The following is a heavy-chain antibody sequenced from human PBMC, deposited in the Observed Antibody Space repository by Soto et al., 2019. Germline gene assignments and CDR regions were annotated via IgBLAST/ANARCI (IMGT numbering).Heavy chain of an antibody. Sequence: SETLSLTCTVSGGSISSSSYYWGWIRQPPGKGLEWIGSIYYSGSTYYNPSLKSRVTISVDTSKNQFSLKLSSVTAADTAAYYCARYNWNGIDYWGQGALVTVSS. CDR3: ARYNWNGIDY. J-gene: IGHJ4*02. V-gene: IGHV4-39*01. CDR1: GGSISSSSYY. CDR2: IYYSGST. D-gene: IGHD1-20*01.